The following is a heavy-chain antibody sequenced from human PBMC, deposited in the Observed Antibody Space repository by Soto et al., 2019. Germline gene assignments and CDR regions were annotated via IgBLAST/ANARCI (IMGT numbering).Heavy chain of an antibody. J-gene: IGHJ3*02. CDR2: IKSKTDGGTT. Sequence: GGSLRLSCAASGFTFSNAWMSWVRQAPGKGLEWVGRIKSKTDGGTTDYAAPVKGRFTISRDDSKNTLYLQMNSLKTEDTAVYYCTTVIEWSGSIAVGGSGDAFDIWGQGTMVTVSS. CDR1: GFTFSNAW. CDR3: TTVIEWSGSIAVGGSGDAFDI. V-gene: IGHV3-15*01. D-gene: IGHD6-19*01.